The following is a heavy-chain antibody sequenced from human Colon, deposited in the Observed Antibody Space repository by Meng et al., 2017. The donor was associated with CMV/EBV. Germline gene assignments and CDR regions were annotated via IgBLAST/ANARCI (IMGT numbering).Heavy chain of an antibody. J-gene: IGHJ6*02. V-gene: IGHV4-34*01. Sequence: SETLSLTCAVYDGSFSGYYWSWIRQPPGKGLEWIGEINHSGSTNYNPSLKSRVTISVDTSKNQFSLKLSSVTAADTAVYYCARGLVVGVGYYYYGMDVWGQGTTVTVSS. D-gene: IGHD2-15*01. CDR3: ARGLVVGVGYYYYGMDV. CDR1: DGSFSGYY. CDR2: INHSGST.